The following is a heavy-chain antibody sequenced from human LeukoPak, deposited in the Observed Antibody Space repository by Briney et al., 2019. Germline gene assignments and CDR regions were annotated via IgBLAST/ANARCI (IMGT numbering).Heavy chain of an antibody. CDR2: ISPYNGNT. D-gene: IGHD6-13*01. J-gene: IGHJ6*03. Sequence: ASVKVSCKASGYSFTRYGISWVRQAPGQALEWMGWISPYNGNTNYAQKLQGRVTMTTDTSTSTAYMELRSLRSDDTAVYYCARSSYSSSWYNYYYYYYYMDVWGKGTTVTVSS. CDR3: ARSSYSSSWYNYYYYYYYMDV. V-gene: IGHV1-18*01. CDR1: GYSFTRYG.